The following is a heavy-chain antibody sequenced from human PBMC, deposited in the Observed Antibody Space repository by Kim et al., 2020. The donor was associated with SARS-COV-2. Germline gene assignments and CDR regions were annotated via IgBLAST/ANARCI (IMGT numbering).Heavy chain of an antibody. Sequence: TRGRTNSNPALQSRVTMSVDMSKNQFSLKLSSVTAADTAVYYCASALGHWGQGTLVTVSS. D-gene: IGHD3-16*02. J-gene: IGHJ4*02. CDR2: TRGRT. CDR3: ASALGH. V-gene: IGHV4-4*07.